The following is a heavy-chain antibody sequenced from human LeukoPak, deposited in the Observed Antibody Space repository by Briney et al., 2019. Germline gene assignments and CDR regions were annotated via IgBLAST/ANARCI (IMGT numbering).Heavy chain of an antibody. CDR2: IYYTGST. D-gene: IGHD6-19*01. CDR3: AGSRYSSGWYDGFDI. CDR1: GGSISSYY. J-gene: IGHJ3*02. Sequence: SETLSLTCTVSGGSISSYYWSWIRQPPGKGLEWIGYIYYTGSTNYNPSLKSRVTISVDTSKKQFSLNLSSVTAADTAVYYCAGSRYSSGWYDGFDIWGQGTIVTVSS. V-gene: IGHV4-59*01.